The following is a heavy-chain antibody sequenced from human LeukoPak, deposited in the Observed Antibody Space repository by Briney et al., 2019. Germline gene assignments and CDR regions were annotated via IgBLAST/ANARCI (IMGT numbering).Heavy chain of an antibody. CDR1: GFSISNYW. CDR3: ARDPAPFTYYYYSSGYCADY. Sequence: TGGSLRLSCAASGFSISNYWMSWVRQAPGKGLEWVANIKQDGSDKYYVDSVKGRFTISRDNAKNTLYLQMNSLRAEDTAVYYCARDPAPFTYYYYSSGYCADYWGQGTLVTVSS. D-gene: IGHD3-22*01. V-gene: IGHV3-7*01. J-gene: IGHJ4*02. CDR2: IKQDGSDK.